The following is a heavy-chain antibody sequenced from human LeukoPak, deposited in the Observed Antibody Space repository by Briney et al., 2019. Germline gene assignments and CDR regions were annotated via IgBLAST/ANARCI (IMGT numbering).Heavy chain of an antibody. CDR3: ARLINGGRAFDI. CDR1: GYTFTSYY. J-gene: IGHJ3*02. D-gene: IGHD3-16*01. Sequence: ASVKVSCKASGYTFTSYYMHWVRQAPGQGLEWMGIINPSGGSTSYAQKFQGRVTMTRDMSTSTVYMELSSLRSEDSAVYYCARLINGGRAFDIWGQGTVVTASS. V-gene: IGHV1-46*01. CDR2: INPSGGST.